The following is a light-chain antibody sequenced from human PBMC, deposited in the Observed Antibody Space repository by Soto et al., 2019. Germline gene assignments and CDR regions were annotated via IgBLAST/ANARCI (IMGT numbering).Light chain of an antibody. J-gene: IGLJ2*01. V-gene: IGLV4-69*02. CDR1: SGHSSYD. CDR2: VKSDGSH. Sequence: QLVLTQSPSASASLGASVTVTCTLSSGHSSYDIAWHQQQPEKGPRFLMRVKSDGSHSKGDGIPDRFSGSTSGAERHLTISSLQSEDEADYYCQTWGSGFVVFGGGTKLTVL. CDR3: QTWGSGFVV.